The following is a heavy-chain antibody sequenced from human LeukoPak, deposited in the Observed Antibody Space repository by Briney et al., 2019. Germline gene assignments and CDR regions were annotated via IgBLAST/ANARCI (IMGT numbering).Heavy chain of an antibody. V-gene: IGHV3-30*02. CDR2: IRHDGSIK. Sequence: PGGSLRLSCAASGFIFSTYGMYWVRQAPGKGLEWVAFIRHDGSIKNYADSVKGRSTISRDNSKNTLYLQMSSLRAEDTAVYYCAKESLADIDYWGQGTLVTVSS. J-gene: IGHJ4*02. CDR1: GFIFSTYG. D-gene: IGHD3-16*01. CDR3: AKESLADIDY.